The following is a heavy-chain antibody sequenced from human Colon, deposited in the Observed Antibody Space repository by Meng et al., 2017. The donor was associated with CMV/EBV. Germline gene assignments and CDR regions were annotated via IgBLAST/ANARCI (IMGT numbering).Heavy chain of an antibody. CDR3: ARDWVSLIGRYYGMDV. Sequence: GGSLRLSCAASGFTFSSYSMNWVRQAPGKGLEWVSYISSSSSTIYYADSVKGRFTISRDNAKNSLYLPMNSLRAEDTAVYYCARDWVSLIGRYYGMDVWGQGTTVTVSS. J-gene: IGHJ6*02. D-gene: IGHD2/OR15-2a*01. V-gene: IGHV3-48*04. CDR2: ISSSSSTI. CDR1: GFTFSSYS.